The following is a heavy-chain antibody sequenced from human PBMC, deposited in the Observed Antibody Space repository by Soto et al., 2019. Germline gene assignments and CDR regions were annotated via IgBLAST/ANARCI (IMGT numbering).Heavy chain of an antibody. CDR2: ISYDGSKK. J-gene: IGHJ4*02. Sequence: QVQLVESGGGVVQPGRSLRLSCAASGFTFSSYGMHWVRQAPGKGLEWVAVISYDGSKKYYADSVKGRFTISRDNSKNTLYLQMNSLRAEDSAVFYCAKEFGNSYGSGFDYWGQGTLVTVSS. CDR1: GFTFSSYG. CDR3: AKEFGNSYGSGFDY. V-gene: IGHV3-30*18. D-gene: IGHD5-18*01.